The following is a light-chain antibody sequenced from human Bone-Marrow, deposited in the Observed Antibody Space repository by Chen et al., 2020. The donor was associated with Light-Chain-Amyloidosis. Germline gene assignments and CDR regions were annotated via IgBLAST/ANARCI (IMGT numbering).Light chain of an antibody. CDR1: QTIDTF. Sequence: DIQMTQSPSALSASVGDRVTITCRASQTIDTFLNWYQQRPGKAPKLLIYAASSLQSGVPSRFSGSGSGTEFTLTINNLQPDDFATYYCQQYKSYYTFGQGTRLEI. CDR2: AAS. CDR3: QQYKSYYT. J-gene: IGKJ2*01. V-gene: IGKV1-5*01.